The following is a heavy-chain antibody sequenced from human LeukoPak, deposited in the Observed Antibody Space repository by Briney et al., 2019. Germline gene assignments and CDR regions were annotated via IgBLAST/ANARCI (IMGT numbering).Heavy chain of an antibody. D-gene: IGHD3-22*01. J-gene: IGHJ4*02. V-gene: IGHV1-2*02. CDR1: GYTFTGYY. CDR2: INPNSGGT. CDR3: ARVGNYYDSRHFDY. Sequence: ASVKVSCKASGYTFTGYYMHWVRQAPGQGLEWMGWINPNSGGTNYAQKFQGRVTMTRDTSISTAYMDLSRLRSDDTAVYYCARVGNYYDSRHFDYWGQGTLVTVSS.